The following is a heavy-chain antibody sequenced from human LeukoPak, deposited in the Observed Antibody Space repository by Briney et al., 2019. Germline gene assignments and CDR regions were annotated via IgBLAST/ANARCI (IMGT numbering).Heavy chain of an antibody. V-gene: IGHV5-51*01. D-gene: IGHD4-17*01. Sequence: GESLKISCKGSGYSFTIYWIGWVRQMPGKGLEWMGIIYLRDSDTRYSPSFQGQITILADKSISTAYVQWSSLKASDTAMYYCAISMYGDPSGAFDIWGQGTMVTVSS. CDR2: IYLRDSDT. J-gene: IGHJ3*02. CDR1: GYSFTIYW. CDR3: AISMYGDPSGAFDI.